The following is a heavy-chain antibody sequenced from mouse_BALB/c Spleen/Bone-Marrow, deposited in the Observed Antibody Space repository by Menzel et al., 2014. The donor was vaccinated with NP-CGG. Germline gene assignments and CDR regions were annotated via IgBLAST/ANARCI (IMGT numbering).Heavy chain of an antibody. Sequence: QVQLQQSGAELVKPGASVKLSCKASGYTFTNYYMCWVKQRPGQGLEWIGEITPSNGGSNFIEKFKNKATLTVDKSSSTAYMQLSSLTSEDSAVYYCSREGAYWGQGTLVTVSA. CDR2: ITPSNGGS. V-gene: IGHV1S81*02. CDR3: SREGAY. CDR1: GYTFTNYY. J-gene: IGHJ3*01.